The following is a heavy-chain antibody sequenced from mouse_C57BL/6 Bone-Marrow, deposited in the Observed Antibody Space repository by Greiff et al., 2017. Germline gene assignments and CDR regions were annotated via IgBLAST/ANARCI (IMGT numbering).Heavy chain of an antibody. J-gene: IGHJ4*01. Sequence: QVQLKQSGAELVRPGASVKLSCKASGYTFTDYYINWVKQRPGQGLEWIARIYPGSGNTYYNEKFKGKATLTAEKSSSTAYMQLSSLTSEDSAVYFCARGYGNYDYAMDYWGQGTSVTVSS. D-gene: IGHD2-1*01. CDR3: ARGYGNYDYAMDY. CDR2: IYPGSGNT. CDR1: GYTFTDYY. V-gene: IGHV1-76*01.